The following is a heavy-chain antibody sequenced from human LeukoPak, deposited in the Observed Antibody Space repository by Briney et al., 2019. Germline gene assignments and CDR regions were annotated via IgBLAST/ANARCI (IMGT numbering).Heavy chain of an antibody. D-gene: IGHD3-9*01. CDR3: ERDQTGGYYDILTGYYDYYYMDV. CDR2: INHSGST. V-gene: IGHV4-34*01. Sequence: SETLSLTCAVYGGSFSGYYWSWIRQPPGKGLEWIGEINHSGSTNYNPSLKSRVTMSVDTSKNQFSLKLSSVTAADTAVYYCERDQTGGYYDILTGYYDYYYMDVWGKGTTVTISS. CDR1: GGSFSGYY. J-gene: IGHJ6*03.